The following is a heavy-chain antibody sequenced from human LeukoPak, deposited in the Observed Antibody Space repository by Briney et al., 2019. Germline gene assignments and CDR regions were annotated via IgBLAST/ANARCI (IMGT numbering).Heavy chain of an antibody. CDR2: INHSGST. D-gene: IGHD1-20*01. J-gene: IGHJ4*02. CDR3: ARTFNWNRFDY. V-gene: IGHV4-34*01. Sequence: SETLSLTCAVYGGSFSGYYWSWIRQPPVKGLEWIGEINHSGSTNYNPSLKSRVTISVDTSKNQFSLKLSSVTAADTAVYYCARTFNWNRFDYWGQGTLVTVSS. CDR1: GGSFSGYY.